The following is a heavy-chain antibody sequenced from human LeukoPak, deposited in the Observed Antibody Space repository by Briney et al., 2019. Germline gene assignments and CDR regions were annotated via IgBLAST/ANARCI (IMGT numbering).Heavy chain of an antibody. CDR1: GGSFSGYY. CDR2: INHSGST. CDR3: ARVPLDY. J-gene: IGHJ4*02. Sequence: SETLSLTCAVYGGSFSGYYWSWIRQPPGKGLEWIGEINHSGSTNNNPSLKSRVTISVDTSKNQFSLKLSSVTAADTAVYYCARVPLDYWGQGTLVTVSS. V-gene: IGHV4-34*01.